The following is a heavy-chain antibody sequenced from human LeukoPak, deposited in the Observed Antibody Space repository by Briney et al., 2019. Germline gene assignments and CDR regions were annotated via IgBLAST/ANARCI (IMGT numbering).Heavy chain of an antibody. V-gene: IGHV3-21*04. CDR3: ARGNYYGSSGYYYGYYYYYMDV. CDR2: ISSSSSYI. Sequence: PGGSLRLSCAASGFTFSSYSMNWVRQAPGKGLEWVSSISSSSSYIYYADSVKGRFTISRDNAKNSLCLQMNSLRAEDTAVYYCARGNYYGSSGYYYGYYYYYMDVWGKGTTVTVSS. CDR1: GFTFSSYS. D-gene: IGHD3-22*01. J-gene: IGHJ6*03.